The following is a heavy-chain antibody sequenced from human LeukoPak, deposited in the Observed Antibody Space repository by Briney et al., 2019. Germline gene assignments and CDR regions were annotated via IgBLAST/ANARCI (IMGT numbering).Heavy chain of an antibody. CDR3: ARVMEYYYYYMDV. D-gene: IGHD3-10*01. V-gene: IGHV3-21*01. CDR1: GFTFSSYS. Sequence: GGSLRLSCAASGFTFSSYSMNWVRQAPGKWLEWVSSISSSSSYMYYADSVKGRFTISRDNSKNSLYLQMNSLRAEDTAVYYCARVMEYYYYYMDVWGKGTTVTISS. CDR2: ISSSSSYM. J-gene: IGHJ6*03.